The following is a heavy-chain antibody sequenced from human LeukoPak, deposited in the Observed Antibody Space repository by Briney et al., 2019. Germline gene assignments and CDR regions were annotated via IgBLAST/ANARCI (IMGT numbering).Heavy chain of an antibody. J-gene: IGHJ4*02. CDR3: ARDSTQWLVRGYFDY. V-gene: IGHV1-3*01. CDR2: IDAGNGRT. D-gene: IGHD6-19*01. Sequence: ASVKVSCKASQYSFTDYAVHWVRQAPGQRLEWMGWIDAGNGRTKYSQRFQGRLTIIRDTSASTAYMELSSLRSEDTAVYYCARDSTQWLVRGYFDYWGQGTLVTVSS. CDR1: QYSFTDYA.